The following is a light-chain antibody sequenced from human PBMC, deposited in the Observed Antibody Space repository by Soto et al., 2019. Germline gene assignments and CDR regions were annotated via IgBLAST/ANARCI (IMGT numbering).Light chain of an antibody. J-gene: IGLJ1*01. Sequence: QSALTQPPSASGSPGQSVTISCTGTSSDVGVYNYVSWYQQHPGKAPKLMIYEVNKRPSGVPDRFSGSKSGNTASLTVSGLQAEDEADYYCSSYAGSNNYVFGTGTKVTVL. V-gene: IGLV2-8*01. CDR1: SSDVGVYNY. CDR3: SSYAGSNNYV. CDR2: EVN.